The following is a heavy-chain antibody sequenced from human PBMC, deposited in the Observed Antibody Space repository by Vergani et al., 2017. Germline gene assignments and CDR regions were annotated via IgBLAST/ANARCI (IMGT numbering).Heavy chain of an antibody. V-gene: IGHV1-69*02. CDR3: ARGRWYDFWSGYYTFGDEDAFDI. D-gene: IGHD3-3*01. J-gene: IGHJ3*02. Sequence: QVQLVQSGAEVKKPGSSVKVSCKASGGTFNSYTVSWVRQAPGQGLEWMGRIIPILGIANYAQKFQGRVTITADKSTSTAYMELSSLRSEDPAVYYCARGRWYDFWSGYYTFGDEDAFDIWGQGTMVTVSS. CDR2: IIPILGIA. CDR1: GGTFNSYT.